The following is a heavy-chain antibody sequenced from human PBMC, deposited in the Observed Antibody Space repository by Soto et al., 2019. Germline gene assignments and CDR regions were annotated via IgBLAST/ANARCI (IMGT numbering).Heavy chain of an antibody. CDR2: ISYDGVNK. J-gene: IGHJ3*02. Sequence: HLVESGGGVVQPGGSLRLSCAASGFAFSAFGMQWVRQTPAKGLEWVAVISYDGVNKNYPDSVKGRFTVSRDNSKNTLYLQMSTLTVDDTAVYYCAKYRRSVFYFDAFAMWGQGTLVAVSS. V-gene: IGHV3-30*18. CDR1: GFAFSAFG. D-gene: IGHD3-22*01. CDR3: AKYRRSVFYFDAFAM.